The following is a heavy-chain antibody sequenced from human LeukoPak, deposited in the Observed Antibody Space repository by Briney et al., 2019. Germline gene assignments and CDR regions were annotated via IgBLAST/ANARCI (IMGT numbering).Heavy chain of an antibody. J-gene: IGHJ3*02. CDR3: ARDRLRHLGAFDI. CDR2: IYYSGST. CDR1: GGSISSYY. D-gene: IGHD3-16*01. V-gene: IGHV4-59*01. Sequence: SSETLSLTCTVSGGSISSYYWSWIRQPPGKGLEWIGYIYYSGSTNYNPSLKSRVTISVDTSKNQFSLKLSSVTAADTAVYYCARDRLRHLGAFDIWGQGTMVTVSS.